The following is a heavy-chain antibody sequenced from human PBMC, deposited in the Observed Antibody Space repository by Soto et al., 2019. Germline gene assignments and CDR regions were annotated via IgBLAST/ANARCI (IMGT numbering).Heavy chain of an antibody. CDR3: TRGPTHGAFDI. J-gene: IGHJ3*02. CDR1: GFSFSNSD. CDR2: ISMDGSRK. Sequence: GGSLRLSCVASGFSFSNSDMHWVRQAPGKGLEWLAHISMDGSRKCYADSVKGRFTVSRENSKNTLYLQINSLGPEEAALYYCTRGPTHGAFDIWGQGTMVT. V-gene: IGHV3-30*03.